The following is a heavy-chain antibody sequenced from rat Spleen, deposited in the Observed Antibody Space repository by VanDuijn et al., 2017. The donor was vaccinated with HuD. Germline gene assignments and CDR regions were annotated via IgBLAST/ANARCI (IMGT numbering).Heavy chain of an antibody. CDR2: ISSGGGDT. CDR1: GFTYSDYV. CDR3: ARHRNYGGIPFDY. V-gene: IGHV5S23*01. D-gene: IGHD1-11*01. J-gene: IGHJ2*01. Sequence: EVQLVESDGGLVQPGRSLKLSCATSGFTYSDYVMAWVRQAPTKGLEWVASISSGGGDTYYRDSVRARFTISRDNAKSTLYLQMDSLRSEDTATYYCARHRNYGGIPFDYWGQGVMVTVSS.